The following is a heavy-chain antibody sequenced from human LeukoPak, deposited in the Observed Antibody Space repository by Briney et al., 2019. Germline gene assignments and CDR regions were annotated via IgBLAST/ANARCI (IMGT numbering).Heavy chain of an antibody. CDR3: VKGWGDY. D-gene: IGHD7-27*01. Sequence: GGSLRLSCAASGFTFSSYGMHWVRQAPGKGLEWVAFIRYDGSNKYYADSVKGRFTSSRDNSKNTLYLQMNSLRVDDTAVYFCVKGWGDYWGQGILVTVSS. CDR1: GFTFSSYG. J-gene: IGHJ4*02. CDR2: IRYDGSNK. V-gene: IGHV3-30*02.